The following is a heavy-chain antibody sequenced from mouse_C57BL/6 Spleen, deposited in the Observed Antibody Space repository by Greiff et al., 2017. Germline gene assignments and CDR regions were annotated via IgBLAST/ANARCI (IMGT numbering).Heavy chain of an antibody. Sequence: QVQLKESGPGLVAPSQSLSITCTVSGFSLTSYAISWVRQPPGKGLEWLGVIWTGGGTNYNSALKSRLSIRKDNSKSRVFLKMNSLQTDDTARYYCASLYYDYDGRLAWFAYWGQGTLVTVSA. CDR2: IWTGGGT. CDR1: GFSLTSYA. J-gene: IGHJ3*01. V-gene: IGHV2-9-1*01. D-gene: IGHD2-4*01. CDR3: ASLYYDYDGRLAWFAY.